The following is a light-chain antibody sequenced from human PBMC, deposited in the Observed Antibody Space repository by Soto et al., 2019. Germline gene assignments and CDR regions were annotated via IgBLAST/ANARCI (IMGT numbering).Light chain of an antibody. V-gene: IGLV1-44*01. CDR2: TNN. J-gene: IGLJ3*02. Sequence: QAVVTQPPSASGTPGQRVTLSCSGSSSNIETNTVSWYQQLPGTAPKLLLYTNNQRPSGVPDRFSGSKSGTSASLAISGLQSEDEADYYCAAGDDGLKGWVFGGGTKLTVL. CDR1: SSNIETNT. CDR3: AAGDDGLKGWV.